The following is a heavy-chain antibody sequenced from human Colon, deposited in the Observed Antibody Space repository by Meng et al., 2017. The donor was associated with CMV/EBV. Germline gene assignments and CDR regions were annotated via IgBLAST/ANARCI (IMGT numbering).Heavy chain of an antibody. D-gene: IGHD3-3*01. CDR3: ATRIRRFLEWLTGPVDY. V-gene: IGHV1-18*01. Sequence: ASVKVSCKASGYTFTSYGISWVRQAPGQGLEWMGWISAYNGNTNYAQKLQGRVTMTTDTSTSTAYMELSSLRSEDTAVYYCATRIRRFLEWLTGPVDYWGQGTLVTVSS. CDR1: GYTFTSYG. CDR2: ISAYNGNT. J-gene: IGHJ4*02.